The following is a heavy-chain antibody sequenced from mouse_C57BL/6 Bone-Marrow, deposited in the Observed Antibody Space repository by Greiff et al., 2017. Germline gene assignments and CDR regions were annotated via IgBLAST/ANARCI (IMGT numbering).Heavy chain of an antibody. CDR3: ALPGSSPDWFAY. J-gene: IGHJ3*01. Sequence: EVMLVESVAELVRPGASVKLSCTASGFNIKNTYMHWVKQRPEQGLEWIGRIDPANGNTKYAPKFQGKATITADTSSNTAYLQLSSLTSEDTAIYYCALPGSSPDWFAYWGQGTLVTVSA. CDR2: IDPANGNT. CDR1: GFNIKNTY. V-gene: IGHV14-3*01. D-gene: IGHD1-1*01.